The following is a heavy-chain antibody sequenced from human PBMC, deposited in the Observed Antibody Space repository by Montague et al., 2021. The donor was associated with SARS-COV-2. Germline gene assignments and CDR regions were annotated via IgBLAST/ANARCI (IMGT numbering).Heavy chain of an antibody. V-gene: IGHV4-39*01. CDR2: VYYSGST. CDR1: GDSIRSSGYY. J-gene: IGHJ5*02. D-gene: IGHD3-16*02. CDR3: ARLGFVELWLNLGWFDP. Sequence: SETLSLTCSVSGDSIRSSGYYWGWIRQPPGKGLVWIGTVYYSGSTNYNPSLKSPVTMPVDTSKYQFSLDLRSVTAADTAVYYCARLGFVELWLNLGWFDPWGQGTLVTVSS.